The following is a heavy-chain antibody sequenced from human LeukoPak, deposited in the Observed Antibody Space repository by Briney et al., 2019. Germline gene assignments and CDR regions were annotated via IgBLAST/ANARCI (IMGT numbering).Heavy chain of an antibody. D-gene: IGHD6-19*01. V-gene: IGHV3-23*01. Sequence: GGSLRLSCAASGFTFSSYAMSWVRQAPGKGLEWVSAITGSGGNTYYADSVKGRFTISRDNSKNTLYLEMNSLRTEDTAVYYCARPPSSSGWSAFDYWGQGTLVTVSS. CDR2: ITGSGGNT. J-gene: IGHJ4*02. CDR3: ARPPSSSGWSAFDY. CDR1: GFTFSSYA.